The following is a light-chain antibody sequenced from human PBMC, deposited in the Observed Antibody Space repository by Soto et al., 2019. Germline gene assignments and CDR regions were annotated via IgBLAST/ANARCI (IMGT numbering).Light chain of an antibody. CDR3: CSYAGSSTFVV. V-gene: IGLV2-23*02. Sequence: QAVVTQPASVSGSPGQSITISCTGTSSDVGSYNLVSWYQQHPGKDPKLMIYEVSKRPSVVSNRFSGSKSGNTASLTISGLQAEDEADYYCCSYAGSSTFVVFGGGTKLTVL. CDR2: EVS. J-gene: IGLJ2*01. CDR1: SSDVGSYNL.